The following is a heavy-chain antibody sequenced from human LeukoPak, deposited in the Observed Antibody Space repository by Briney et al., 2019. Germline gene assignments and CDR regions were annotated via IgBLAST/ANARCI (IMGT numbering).Heavy chain of an antibody. Sequence: GESLKIPCEGSGYSFSNYWIGWVRQMPGKGLEWMGIIYPGDYETRNSPSFQGLVTISVDKSISTAYLQWSSLKASDTAMYYCAIPPGYCGNDCSFDHWGQGTLVTVSS. CDR3: AIPPGYCGNDCSFDH. D-gene: IGHD2-21*02. V-gene: IGHV5-51*01. CDR1: GYSFSNYW. J-gene: IGHJ4*02. CDR2: IYPGDYET.